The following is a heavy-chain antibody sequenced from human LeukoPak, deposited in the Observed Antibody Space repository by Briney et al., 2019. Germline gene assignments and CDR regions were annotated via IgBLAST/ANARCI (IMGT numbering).Heavy chain of an antibody. D-gene: IGHD6-13*01. Sequence: GGSLRLSCAASGFTFRNFVLNLVRQAPGNGLELVAGILNDGSDKHYSDSVKGRFTISRDNSKNTVYLQMNSLRAEDTAVYYCAKYKGAALYYHYGMDVWGQGTTVIVTS. CDR2: ILNDGSDK. J-gene: IGHJ6*02. CDR1: GFTFRNFV. V-gene: IGHV3-30*18. CDR3: AKYKGAALYYHYGMDV.